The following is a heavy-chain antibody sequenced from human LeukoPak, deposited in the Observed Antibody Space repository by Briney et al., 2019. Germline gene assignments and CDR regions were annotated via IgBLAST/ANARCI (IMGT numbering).Heavy chain of an antibody. D-gene: IGHD3-10*01. Sequence: SVKVSCKASGGTFSSYAISWVRQAPGQGLEWMGGIIPIFGTANYAQKFQGRVTITTDESTSAAYMELSSLRSEDTAVYYCARSSGFGEFNWFDPWGQGTLVTVSS. CDR1: GGTFSSYA. J-gene: IGHJ5*02. CDR2: IIPIFGTA. V-gene: IGHV1-69*05. CDR3: ARSSGFGEFNWFDP.